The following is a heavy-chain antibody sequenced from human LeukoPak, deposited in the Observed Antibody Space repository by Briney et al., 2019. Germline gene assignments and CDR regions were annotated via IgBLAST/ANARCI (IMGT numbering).Heavy chain of an antibody. CDR2: IKSKTDGWTT. Sequence: GGSLRLSCSASGFTFSNYAMHWVRQAPGKGLEWVGRIKSKTDGWTTDYAAPVKGRFTISRDPSNNTLYLQMNSLKTEDTAVYYCTTDILEWLSADDYWGQGTLVTVSS. V-gene: IGHV3-15*01. J-gene: IGHJ4*02. D-gene: IGHD3-3*01. CDR3: TTDILEWLSADDY. CDR1: GFTFSNYA.